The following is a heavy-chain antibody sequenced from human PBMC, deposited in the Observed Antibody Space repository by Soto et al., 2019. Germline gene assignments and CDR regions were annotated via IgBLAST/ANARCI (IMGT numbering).Heavy chain of an antibody. Sequence: SETLSLTCAVYGGSFSGYYWSWIRQPPGKGLEWIGEINHSGSTNYNPSLKSRVTISVDTSKNQFSLKLSSVTAADTAVYYCARDSGISAGDMITFGGVIASDAFDIWGQGTMVTVSS. CDR2: INHSGST. D-gene: IGHD3-16*02. CDR3: ARDSGISAGDMITFGGVIASDAFDI. J-gene: IGHJ3*02. CDR1: GGSFSGYY. V-gene: IGHV4-34*01.